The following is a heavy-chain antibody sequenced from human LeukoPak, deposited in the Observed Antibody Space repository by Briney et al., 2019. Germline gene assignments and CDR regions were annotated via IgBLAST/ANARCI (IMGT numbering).Heavy chain of an antibody. Sequence: GGSLRLSCAASGFTFGSYGMYWVRQAPGKGLEWVAVIWSDGSDKYYADSVKGRFTISRDNSKNTLFLQMNSLRAEDTAVYYCAKDILAKYLDYWDQGTLVTVSS. D-gene: IGHD2-15*01. CDR2: IWSDGSDK. CDR3: AKDILAKYLDY. V-gene: IGHV3-33*06. J-gene: IGHJ4*02. CDR1: GFTFGSYG.